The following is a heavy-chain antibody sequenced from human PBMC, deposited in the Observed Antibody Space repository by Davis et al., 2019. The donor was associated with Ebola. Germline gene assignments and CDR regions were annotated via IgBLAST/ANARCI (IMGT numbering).Heavy chain of an antibody. CDR3: ARHDYAEPFDY. D-gene: IGHD4-17*01. J-gene: IGHJ4*02. V-gene: IGHV3-30*03. Sequence: GGSLRLSCAASGFTFSSYGMHWVRQAPGKGLEWVAVISYDGSNKYYADSVKGRFTISRDNAKNAVYLRMNSLRAEDTAVYYCARHDYAEPFDYWGQGTLVTVSS. CDR2: ISYDGSNK. CDR1: GFTFSSYG.